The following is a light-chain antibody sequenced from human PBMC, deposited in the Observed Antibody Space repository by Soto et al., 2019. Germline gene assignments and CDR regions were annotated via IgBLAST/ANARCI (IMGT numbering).Light chain of an antibody. CDR3: SSYTSSSTEV. CDR1: SSEVGGYNY. Sequence: QSALTQPASVSGSPGQSITISCTGTSSEVGGYNYVSWYQQHPGKATKLMIYDVSDRPSGVSNRFSGSKSGNTASLTISGLQAEDEADYYCSSYTSSSTEVFGTGTKVTVL. CDR2: DVS. J-gene: IGLJ1*01. V-gene: IGLV2-14*01.